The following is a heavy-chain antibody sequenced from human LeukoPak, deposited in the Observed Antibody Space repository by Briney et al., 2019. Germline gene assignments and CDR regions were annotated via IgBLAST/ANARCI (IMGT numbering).Heavy chain of an antibody. J-gene: IGHJ3*02. CDR1: GGSLSGYY. CDR3: ARESYYGSGEYAFDI. Sequence: SETLSLTCAVYGGSLSGYYWSWIRQPPGKGLEWIGEINHSGSTNYNPSLKSRVTISVDTSKNQFSLKLSSVTAADTAVYYCARESYYGSGEYAFDIWGQGTMVTVSS. D-gene: IGHD3-10*01. V-gene: IGHV4-34*01. CDR2: INHSGST.